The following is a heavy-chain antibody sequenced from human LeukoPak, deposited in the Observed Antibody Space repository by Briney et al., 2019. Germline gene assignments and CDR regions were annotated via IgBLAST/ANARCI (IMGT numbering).Heavy chain of an antibody. Sequence: PSETLSLTCTVSGGSISSSSYYWGWIRQPPGKGLEWIGSIYYSGSTYYNPSLKSRVTISVDTSKNQFSLKLSSVTAADTAVYYCARLDLTDAFDIWGQGTMVTVSS. CDR3: ARLDLTDAFDI. CDR2: IYYSGST. V-gene: IGHV4-39*01. D-gene: IGHD3-3*01. CDR1: GGSISSSSYY. J-gene: IGHJ3*02.